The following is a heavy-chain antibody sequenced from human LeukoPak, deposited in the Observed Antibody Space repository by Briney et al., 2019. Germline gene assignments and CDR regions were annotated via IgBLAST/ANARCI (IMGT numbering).Heavy chain of an antibody. CDR2: INPNSGGT. V-gene: IGHV1-2*02. CDR3: ARADDITIFGVVEATFDY. CDR1: GYTFTGYY. D-gene: IGHD3-3*01. Sequence: GASVKVSCKASGYTFTGYYMHWVRQAPGQGLEWMGRINPNSGGTNYAQKFQGRVNMSRDTSINTAYMELSRLRSDDTAVYYCARADDITIFGVVEATFDYWGQGTLVTVSS. J-gene: IGHJ4*02.